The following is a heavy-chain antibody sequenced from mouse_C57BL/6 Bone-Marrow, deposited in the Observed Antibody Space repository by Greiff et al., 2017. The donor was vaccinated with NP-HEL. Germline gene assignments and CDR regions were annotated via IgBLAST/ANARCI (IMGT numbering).Heavy chain of an antibody. CDR3: ARSGDGFLYWYFDD. CDR1: GYTFTSYG. V-gene: IGHV1-81*01. Sequence: QVQLQQSGAELARPGASVKLSCKASGYTFTSYGISWVKQRTGQGLEWIGEIYPRSGNTYYNEKFKGKATLTADKSSSTAYMELRSLTSEDSAVYFCARSGDGFLYWYFDDWGTGTTVTVSS. CDR2: IYPRSGNT. J-gene: IGHJ1*03. D-gene: IGHD2-3*01.